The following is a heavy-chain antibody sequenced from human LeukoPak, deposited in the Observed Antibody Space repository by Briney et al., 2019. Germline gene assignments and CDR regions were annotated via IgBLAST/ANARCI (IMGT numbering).Heavy chain of an antibody. J-gene: IGHJ3*02. CDR2: IYYSGST. V-gene: IGHV4-39*07. CDR1: GGSISSSSYY. CDR3: ARDRSPGAFDI. Sequence: PSETLSLTCTVSGGSISSSSYYWGWIRQPPGKGLEWIGSIYYSGSTYYNPSLKSRVTISVDTSKNQFSLKLSSVTAADTAVYYCARDRSPGAFDIWGQGTMVTVSS. D-gene: IGHD1-26*01.